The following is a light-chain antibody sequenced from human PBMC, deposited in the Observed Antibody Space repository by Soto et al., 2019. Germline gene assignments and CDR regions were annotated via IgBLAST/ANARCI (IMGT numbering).Light chain of an antibody. CDR3: QQYYNLPQT. CDR2: DAS. J-gene: IGKJ3*01. V-gene: IGKV1-33*01. Sequence: DIQMTQSPSSLSASVGDRVTITCRASQSISSYLNWYQQKPGKPPKLLIYDASNLQTGVPSRFSGSGSGTDFTFTISTLQPEDIATYFCQQYYNLPQTFGPGAKADIK. CDR1: QSISSY.